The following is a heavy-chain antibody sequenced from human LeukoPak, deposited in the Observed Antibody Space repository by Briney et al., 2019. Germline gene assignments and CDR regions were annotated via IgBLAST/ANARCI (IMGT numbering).Heavy chain of an antibody. CDR3: ARSLVSSSGWYPYYYYYMDV. CDR1: GYTFTGYY. CDR2: INPNNGGT. J-gene: IGHJ6*03. D-gene: IGHD6-19*01. V-gene: IGHV1-2*02. Sequence: ASVKVSCKASGYTFTGYYMHWVRQAPGQGLEWMGWINPNNGGTNYAQKFQGRVTMTRDTSISTAYMELSRLRSDDTAVYYCARSLVSSSGWYPYYYYYMDVWGKGTTVTVSS.